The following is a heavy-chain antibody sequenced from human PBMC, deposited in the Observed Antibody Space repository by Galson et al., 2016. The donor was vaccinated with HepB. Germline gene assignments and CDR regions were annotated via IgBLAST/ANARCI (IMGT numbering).Heavy chain of an antibody. D-gene: IGHD5-24*01. V-gene: IGHV6-1*01. J-gene: IGHJ6*02. CDR2: TYYRSKWFN. CDR1: GDSVASDNTC. Sequence: CAISGDSVASDNTCWNWIRQSPSRGLEWLGRTYYRSKWFNDYADSVKSRITVTSDTSKNQFSLQLDSVTPDDTATYFCTRGYMQNGMNVWGQGTTVTVS. CDR3: TRGYMQNGMNV.